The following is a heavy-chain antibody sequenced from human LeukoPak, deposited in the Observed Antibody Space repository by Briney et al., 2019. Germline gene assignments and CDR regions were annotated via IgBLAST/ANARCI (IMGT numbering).Heavy chain of an antibody. D-gene: IGHD1-26*01. CDR1: GYSFTSYW. Sequence: GESLKISCKGSGYSFTSYWIGWVRQMPGKGLGWMGIIYPGDSDTRYSPSFQGQVTISADKSISTAYLQWSSLKASDTAMYYCARRGGSYYFDYYYYMDVWGKGTTVTVSS. CDR3: ARRGGSYYFDYYYYMDV. J-gene: IGHJ6*03. CDR2: IYPGDSDT. V-gene: IGHV5-51*01.